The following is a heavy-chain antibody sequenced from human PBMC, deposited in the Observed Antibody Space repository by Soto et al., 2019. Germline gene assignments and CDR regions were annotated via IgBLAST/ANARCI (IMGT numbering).Heavy chain of an antibody. J-gene: IGHJ6*02. CDR2: INQDGSEK. CDR1: GFTFRTYW. Sequence: EVQLVESGGGLVQPGGSLRLSCGASGFTFRTYWLSWVRQVPGNGLEWVANINQDGSEKNYVDSVKGRFTISRDNAKNSLHLQMSRLRAEDPALYYCARDGSTSWYSYDYHGMDVWGQGTTVTVSS. D-gene: IGHD5-18*01. CDR3: ARDGSTSWYSYDYHGMDV. V-gene: IGHV3-7*03.